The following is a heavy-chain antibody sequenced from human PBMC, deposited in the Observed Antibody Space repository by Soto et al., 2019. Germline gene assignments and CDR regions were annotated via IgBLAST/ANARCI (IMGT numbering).Heavy chain of an antibody. V-gene: IGHV1-69*13. CDR1: GYTFTNFG. Sequence: SVKVSCKASGYTFTNFGISWVRQAPGQGLEWMGGIIPIFGTANYAQKFQGRVTITADESTSTAYMELSSLRSEDTAVYYCARGSGGSSYYYYGMDVWGQGTTVTVSS. J-gene: IGHJ6*02. CDR3: ARGSGGSSYYYYGMDV. D-gene: IGHD2-15*01. CDR2: IIPIFGTA.